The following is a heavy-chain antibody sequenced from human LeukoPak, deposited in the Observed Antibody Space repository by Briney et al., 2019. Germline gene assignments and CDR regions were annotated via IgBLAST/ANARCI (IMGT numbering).Heavy chain of an antibody. J-gene: IGHJ4*02. V-gene: IGHV4-59*01. Sequence: SETLSLTCTVSGGSISSYYWSWIRQPPGKGLEWIGYIYYSGSTNYNPSLKSRVTISVDTSKNQFSLKLSSVTAADTAVYYCARVRYRRDSGNSAFYFDYWGQGTLVTVSS. D-gene: IGHD4-23*01. CDR3: ARVRYRRDSGNSAFYFDY. CDR1: GGSISSYY. CDR2: IYYSGST.